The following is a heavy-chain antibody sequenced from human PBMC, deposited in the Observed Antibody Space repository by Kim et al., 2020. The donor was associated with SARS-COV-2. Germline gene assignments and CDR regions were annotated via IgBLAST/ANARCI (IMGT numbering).Heavy chain of an antibody. CDR1: GYTFTSYG. V-gene: IGHV1-18*04. J-gene: IGHJ3*02. Sequence: ASVKVSCKASGYTFTSYGISWVRQAPGQGLEWMGWISAYNGNTNYAQKLQGRVTMTTDTSTSTAYMELRSLRSDDTAVYYCARGRFFYDYVWGSYRLYAFDIWGQGTMVTVSS. CDR2: ISAYNGNT. D-gene: IGHD3-16*02. CDR3: ARGRFFYDYVWGSYRLYAFDI.